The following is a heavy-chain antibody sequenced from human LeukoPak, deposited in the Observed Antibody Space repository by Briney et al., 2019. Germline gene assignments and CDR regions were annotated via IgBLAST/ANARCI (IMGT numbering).Heavy chain of an antibody. CDR1: GGSISSSSYY. V-gene: IGHV4-39*01. CDR2: IYYSGST. J-gene: IGHJ4*02. D-gene: IGHD2-8*01. Sequence: SETLSLTCTVSGGSISSSSYYWGWIRQPPGKGLEWIGSIYYSGSTYYNPSLKSRVTISVDTSKNQFSLKLSSVTAADTAVYYCARGYCTNGVCRYFDYWGQGTLVTVSS. CDR3: ARGYCTNGVCRYFDY.